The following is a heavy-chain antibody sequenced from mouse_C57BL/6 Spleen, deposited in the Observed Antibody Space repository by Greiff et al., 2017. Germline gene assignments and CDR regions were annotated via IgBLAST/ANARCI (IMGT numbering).Heavy chain of an antibody. CDR3: ARTGTQFDY. J-gene: IGHJ2*01. V-gene: IGHV1-50*01. Sequence: VQLQQSGAELVKPGASVKLSCKASGYTFTSYWMQWVKQRPGQGLEWIGEIDPSDSYTNYNQKFKGKATLTVDTSSSTAYMQLSSLTSEDSAVYYCARTGTQFDYWGQGTTLTVSS. CDR2: IDPSDSYT. CDR1: GYTFTSYW. D-gene: IGHD4-1*01.